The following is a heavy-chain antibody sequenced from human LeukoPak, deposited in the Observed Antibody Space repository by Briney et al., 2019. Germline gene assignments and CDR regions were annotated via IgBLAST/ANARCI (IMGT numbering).Heavy chain of an antibody. Sequence: GGSLRLSCAASGFTFDDYAMHWVRQAPGKGLEWVSGISWNSGSIGYADSVKGRFTISRDNAKNSLYLQMNSLRAEDTALYYCAKDTPYDSSGPMDYWGQGTLVTVSS. D-gene: IGHD3-22*01. V-gene: IGHV3-9*01. CDR2: ISWNSGSI. J-gene: IGHJ4*02. CDR3: AKDTPYDSSGPMDY. CDR1: GFTFDDYA.